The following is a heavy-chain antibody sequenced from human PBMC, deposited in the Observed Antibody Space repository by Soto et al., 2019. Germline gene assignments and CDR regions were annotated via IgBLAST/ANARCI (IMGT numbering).Heavy chain of an antibody. CDR2: IHYSGGT. V-gene: IGHV4-59*08. J-gene: IGHJ4*02. D-gene: IGHD6-19*01. CDR3: ARRTNYGTAWYPDC. CDR1: GGSISGYS. Sequence: ASETLSLTCAISGGSISGYSWSWIRQPPGKGLEWIGNIHYSGGTNYNPSLKSRVTISLDTSKIQFSLQLTSVTAADTAVYYCARRTNYGTAWYPDCWGQGTLVTVSS.